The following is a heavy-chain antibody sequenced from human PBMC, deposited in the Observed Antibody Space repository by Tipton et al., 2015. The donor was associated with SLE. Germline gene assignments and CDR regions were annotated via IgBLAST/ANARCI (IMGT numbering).Heavy chain of an antibody. CDR3: ATEWYSSTSFDY. Sequence: TLSLTCDASGNDISRGTYWAWIRQPPGKGLEWIGSIFQSGSARYNPSLKSRASISVDTSKNQFSLRLTSVTAADTAVYYCATEWYSSTSFDYWGHGTRVSVSS. CDR1: GNDISRGTY. J-gene: IGHJ4*01. V-gene: IGHV4-38-2*01. CDR2: IFQSGSA. D-gene: IGHD6-13*01.